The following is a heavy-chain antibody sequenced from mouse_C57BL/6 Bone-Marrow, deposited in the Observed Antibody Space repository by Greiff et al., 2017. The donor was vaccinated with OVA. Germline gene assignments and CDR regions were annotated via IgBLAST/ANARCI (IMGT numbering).Heavy chain of an antibody. Sequence: VQLQQSGPELVKPGASVKISCKASGYALRSSWMNWVKQRPGKGLEWIGRIYPGDGDTNYNGKFKGKATLTADKSSSTAYMQLSSLTSEDSAVYFCARRDDYGFYAMDYWGQGTSVTVSS. CDR2: IYPGDGDT. J-gene: IGHJ4*01. D-gene: IGHD2-4*01. V-gene: IGHV1-82*01. CDR3: ARRDDYGFYAMDY. CDR1: GYALRSSW.